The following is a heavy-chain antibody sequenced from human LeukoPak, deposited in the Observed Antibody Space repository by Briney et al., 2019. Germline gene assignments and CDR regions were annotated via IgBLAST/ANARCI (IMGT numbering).Heavy chain of an antibody. CDR1: GLTVSSNY. J-gene: IGHJ4*02. Sequence: PGGSLRLSCAASGLTVSSNYMSWFRQTPGKGLEWVSIIYSYGSAFYADSVKGRFTISRDDSKNTLYLQMNSLRAEDTAVYYCARDLTRVLRYFDWTFDYWGQGTLVTVSS. V-gene: IGHV3-66*03. D-gene: IGHD3-9*01. CDR2: IYSYGSA. CDR3: ARDLTRVLRYFDWTFDY.